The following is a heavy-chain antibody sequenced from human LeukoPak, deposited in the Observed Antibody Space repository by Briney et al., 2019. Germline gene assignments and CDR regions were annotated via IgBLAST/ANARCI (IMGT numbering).Heavy chain of an antibody. D-gene: IGHD3-22*01. CDR3: ATDLGDSSGYWIY. Sequence: ASVKVSCKVSGYTLTELSMHWVRQAPGKGLEWMGGFDPEDGETIYAQKFQGRVTMTEDTSTDTAYMELSSLRSEGTAVYYCATDLGDSSGYWIYWGQGTLVTVSS. V-gene: IGHV1-24*01. CDR1: GYTLTELS. CDR2: FDPEDGET. J-gene: IGHJ4*02.